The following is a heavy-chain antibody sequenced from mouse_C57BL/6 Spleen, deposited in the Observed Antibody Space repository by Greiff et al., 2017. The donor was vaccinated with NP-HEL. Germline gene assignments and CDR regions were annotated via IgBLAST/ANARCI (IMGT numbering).Heavy chain of an antibody. Sequence: QVQLQQPGAELVKPGASVKLSCTASGYTFTSYWMHWVKQRPGQGLEWIGMIHPNSGSTNYNEKFKSKATLTVDKSSSTAYLQRSSLTSEESAVYYCARGGDYAWFAYWGQGTLVTVSA. J-gene: IGHJ3*01. V-gene: IGHV1-64*01. CDR1: GYTFTSYW. D-gene: IGHD2-4*01. CDR3: ARGGDYAWFAY. CDR2: IHPNSGST.